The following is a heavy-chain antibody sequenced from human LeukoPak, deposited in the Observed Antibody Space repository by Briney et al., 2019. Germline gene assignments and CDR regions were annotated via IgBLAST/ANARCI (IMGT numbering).Heavy chain of an antibody. V-gene: IGHV3-48*03. CDR1: GFTFSSYE. Sequence: PGGSLRLSCAASGFTFSSYEMNWVRQAPGKGLEWVSYISSSGSSIYYADSVKGRFTISRDNAKNSLYLQMNSLRAEDTAVYYCAKSGDQWELLDYWGQGTLVTVSS. CDR2: ISSSGSSI. CDR3: AKSGDQWELLDY. D-gene: IGHD1-26*01. J-gene: IGHJ4*02.